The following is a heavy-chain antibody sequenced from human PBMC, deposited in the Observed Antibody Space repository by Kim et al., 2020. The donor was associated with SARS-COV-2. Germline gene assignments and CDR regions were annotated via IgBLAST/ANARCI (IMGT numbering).Heavy chain of an antibody. CDR1: GFIFSNSW. CDR2: INADGTKT. Sequence: VGSLRLSCAASGFIFSNSWMHWVRQAPGKGLVWVSRINADGTKTNYADSVKGRFTISRDNAKNTLYLQMNSLRDEDTAVYYCTRGYTYRDYWGQGTLVTVSS. D-gene: IGHD5-18*01. V-gene: IGHV3-74*01. J-gene: IGHJ4*02. CDR3: TRGYTYRDY.